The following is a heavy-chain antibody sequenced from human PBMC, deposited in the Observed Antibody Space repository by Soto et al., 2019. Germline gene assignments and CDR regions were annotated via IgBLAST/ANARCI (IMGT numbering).Heavy chain of an antibody. CDR2: ISYDGSNK. CDR3: ARDLDAFDI. Sequence: GGSLRLSCAASGFTFSSYAMHWVRQAPGKGLEWVAVISYDGSNKYYADSVKGRFTISRDNSKNTLYLQMNSLRAEDTAVYYCARDLDAFDIWGQGTMVTVSS. J-gene: IGHJ3*02. V-gene: IGHV3-30-3*01. CDR1: GFTFSSYA.